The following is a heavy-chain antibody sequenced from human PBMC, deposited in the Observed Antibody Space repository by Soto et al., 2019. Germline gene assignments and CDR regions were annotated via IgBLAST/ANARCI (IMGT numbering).Heavy chain of an antibody. V-gene: IGHV1-2*04. CDR3: ARDSAYGYSSDWFFDL. D-gene: IGHD4-17*01. J-gene: IGHJ2*01. CDR1: GYTFAGYY. Sequence: QVQLVQSGAELAKPGASVKVSCKASGYTFAGYYVHWVRQAPGQVLEWMGWINPNSGRTNYAQKFQGWVNMTWDTSIGTAFMVLNRLGSDDTAVYYCARDSAYGYSSDWFFDLWGRGTLVTVSS. CDR2: INPNSGRT.